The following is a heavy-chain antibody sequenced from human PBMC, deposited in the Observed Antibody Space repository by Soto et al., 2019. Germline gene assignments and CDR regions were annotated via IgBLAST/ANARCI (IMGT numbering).Heavy chain of an antibody. J-gene: IGHJ5*02. V-gene: IGHV2-70*01. CDR2: IDWDDDK. Sequence: ESGPTLVNPTQTLTLTCTFSGFSLSTSGMCVSWIRQPPGKALEWLALIDWDDDKYYSTSLKTRLTISKDTSKNQVVLTMTNMDPVDTATYYCARTAYDYVWGSYRYGWFDPWGQGTLVTVSS. CDR3: ARTAYDYVWGSYRYGWFDP. D-gene: IGHD3-16*02. CDR1: GFSLSTSGMC.